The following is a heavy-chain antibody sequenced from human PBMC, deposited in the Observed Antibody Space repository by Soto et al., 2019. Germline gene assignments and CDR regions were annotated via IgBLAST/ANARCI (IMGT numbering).Heavy chain of an antibody. CDR1: GGSISSHY. D-gene: IGHD2-21*02. J-gene: IGHJ5*01. CDR2: VHNSGST. CDR3: ARHVYEFDNGDNKWFDS. Sequence: QVQLQESGPGLLKPSETLSLTCTVSGGSISSHYWSWIRQPPGKRLEWIGYVHNSGSTNYNPSLRSRVTTAVDTSKNQFSLRLSSVTAADTAVYYCARHVYEFDNGDNKWFDSWGQGILVTVSS. V-gene: IGHV4-59*08.